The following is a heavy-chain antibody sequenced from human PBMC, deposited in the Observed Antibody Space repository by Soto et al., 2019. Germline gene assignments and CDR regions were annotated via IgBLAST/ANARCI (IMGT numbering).Heavy chain of an antibody. Sequence: PEGSLRLSCAASGFTFSYYGMHWVRQAPGKGLEWVAVMSYDGSNKYYADSVKGRFTISRDNSKNTLYLQMNRLRDEDTAVYYCAKVREDIVLLAALDYWGQGTQVTVSS. V-gene: IGHV3-30*18. CDR3: AKVREDIVLLAALDY. J-gene: IGHJ4*02. CDR2: MSYDGSNK. CDR1: GFTFSYYG. D-gene: IGHD2-8*01.